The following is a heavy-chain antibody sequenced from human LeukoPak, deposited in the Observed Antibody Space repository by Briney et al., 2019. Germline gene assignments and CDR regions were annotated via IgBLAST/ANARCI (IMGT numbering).Heavy chain of an antibody. CDR2: IYYSGST. CDR1: GGSISSYY. D-gene: IGHD6-19*01. J-gene: IGHJ1*01. Sequence: SETLSLTCTVSGGSISSYYWSWIRQPPGKGLEWIGYIYYSGSTNYNPSLKSRVTISVDTSKNQFSLKLSSVTAADTAEYYCARVENSGWYETKYFQHWGQGTLVTVSS. CDR3: ARVENSGWYETKYFQH. V-gene: IGHV4-59*01.